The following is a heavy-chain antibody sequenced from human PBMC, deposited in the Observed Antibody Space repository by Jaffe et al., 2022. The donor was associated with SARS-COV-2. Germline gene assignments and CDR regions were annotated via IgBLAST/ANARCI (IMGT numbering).Heavy chain of an antibody. V-gene: IGHV7-4-1*02. D-gene: IGHD6-25*01. CDR1: GYLFTSYA. CDR2: INTNTRNP. J-gene: IGHJ4*02. CDR3: ARGPAPLDY. Sequence: QVQLVQSGSELKKPGASVNVSCKASGYLFTSYAMTWVRQAPGQGLEWIGWINTNTRNPTYAQGFAGRFVFSFDTSVRTAFLQITSLKAEDTAVYYCARGPAPLDYWGQGTLVTVSS.